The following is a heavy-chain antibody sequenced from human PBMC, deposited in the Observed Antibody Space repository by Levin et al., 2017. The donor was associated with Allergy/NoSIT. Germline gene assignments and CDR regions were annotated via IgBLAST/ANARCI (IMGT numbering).Heavy chain of an antibody. J-gene: IGHJ3*02. Sequence: GGSLRLSCAASGFTFSSYWMHWVRQAPGKGLVWVSRITSDGSSTSYADSVKGRFTISRDNAKNTLYLQMNSLRAEDTAVYYCARSNTRAFDSWGQGTMVTVSS. CDR2: ITSDGSST. CDR1: GFTFSSYW. D-gene: IGHD2-2*02. CDR3: ARSNTRAFDS. V-gene: IGHV3-74*01.